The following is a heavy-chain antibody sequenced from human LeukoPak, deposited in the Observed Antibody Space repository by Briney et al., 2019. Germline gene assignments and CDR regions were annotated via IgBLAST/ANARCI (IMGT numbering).Heavy chain of an antibody. J-gene: IGHJ4*02. V-gene: IGHV3-9*01. D-gene: IGHD6-19*01. CDR1: GFTFDNYA. CDR3: AKVRGTYSGGYFFDY. Sequence: GGSLRLSCEASGFTFDNYAMHWVRQAPGKGLEWLSIISWNSGYIGYADSVKGRFTISRDNAKKSLDLQMNSLRAEDTAFYYCAKVRGTYSGGYFFDYWGQGTLVTVSS. CDR2: ISWNSGYI.